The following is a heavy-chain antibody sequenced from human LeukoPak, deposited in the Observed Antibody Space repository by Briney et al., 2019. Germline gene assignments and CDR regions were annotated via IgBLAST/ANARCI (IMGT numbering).Heavy chain of an antibody. D-gene: IGHD5-12*01. Sequence: GGSLRLSCAASRFSFSTYVMSWVRQAPGKGLEWVSTISDSGESTYYADSVKGRFTISRDNSKNTVYLQMNSLRVEDTAVYYCAKSHSVGYRGYFDYWGQGTLVTVSS. CDR1: RFSFSTYV. CDR2: ISDSGEST. J-gene: IGHJ4*02. V-gene: IGHV3-23*01. CDR3: AKSHSVGYRGYFDY.